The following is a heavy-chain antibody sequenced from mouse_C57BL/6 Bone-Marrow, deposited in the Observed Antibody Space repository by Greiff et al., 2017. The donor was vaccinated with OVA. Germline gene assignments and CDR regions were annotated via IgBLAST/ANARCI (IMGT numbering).Heavy chain of an antibody. V-gene: IGHV1-64*01. CDR1: GYTFTSYW. D-gene: IGHD2-4*01. Sequence: HVQLQQPGAELVKPGASVKLSCKASGYTFTSYWMHWVKQRPGQGLEWIGMIHPNSGSTNYNEKFKSKATLTVDKSSSTAYMQLSSLTSEDSAVYYCAREIYYDYDPYAMDYWGQGTSVTVSS. J-gene: IGHJ4*01. CDR3: AREIYYDYDPYAMDY. CDR2: IHPNSGST.